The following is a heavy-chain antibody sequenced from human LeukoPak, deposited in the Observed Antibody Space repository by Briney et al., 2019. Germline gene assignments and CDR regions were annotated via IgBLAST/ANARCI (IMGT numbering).Heavy chain of an antibody. J-gene: IGHJ6*02. V-gene: IGHV4-59*01. CDR1: GGSISSYY. Sequence: SETLSLTCTVSGGSISSYYRSWIRQPPGKGLEWIGYIYYSGSTNYNPSLKSRVTISVDTSKNQFSLKLSSVTAADTAVYYCARAYCGGDCYALQEDYYYGMDVWGQGTTVTVSS. CDR2: IYYSGST. D-gene: IGHD2-21*02. CDR3: ARAYCGGDCYALQEDYYYGMDV.